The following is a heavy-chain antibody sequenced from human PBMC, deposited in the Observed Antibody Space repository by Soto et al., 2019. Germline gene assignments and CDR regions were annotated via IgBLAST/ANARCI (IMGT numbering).Heavy chain of an antibody. V-gene: IGHV4-31*02. Sequence: SETLSLTCTVSGGSISSGGYYWSWIRQHPGKGLEWIGYIYYSGSTYYNPSPKNRVTISVDTSKNQFSLKLSSVTAADTAVYYCARGGGIGQSYSLPRFDPWGQGTLVTVSS. J-gene: IGHJ5*02. CDR2: IYYSGST. D-gene: IGHD6-13*01. CDR3: ARGGGIGQSYSLPRFDP. CDR1: GGSISSGGYY.